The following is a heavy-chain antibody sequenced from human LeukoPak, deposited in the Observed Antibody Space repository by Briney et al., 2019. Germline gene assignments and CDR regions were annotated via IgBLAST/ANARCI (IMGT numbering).Heavy chain of an antibody. V-gene: IGHV3-30*02. CDR2: IRYDGSNK. Sequence: PGGSLRLSCAASGFTFSSYGMHWVRQAPGKGLEWVAFIRYDGSNKYYADSVKGRFTISRDSSKNTLYLQMNSLRSEDTAVYYCARSFYFGSGTPAHFDKWGQGTLVTVSS. J-gene: IGHJ4*02. CDR3: ARSFYFGSGTPAHFDK. D-gene: IGHD3-10*01. CDR1: GFTFSSYG.